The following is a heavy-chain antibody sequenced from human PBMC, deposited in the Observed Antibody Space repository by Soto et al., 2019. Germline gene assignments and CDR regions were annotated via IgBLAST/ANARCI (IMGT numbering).Heavy chain of an antibody. D-gene: IGHD1-26*01. CDR3: VRDRRWELRGFDP. Sequence: KPSETLSLTCVVSGFSISSGHYWGWIRQPPGKGLEWVASVYHSGSTSYNPSLKSRVSMSVDTSKNQFSLNLTSVTATDTAVYYCVRDRRWELRGFDPWGQGILVTVSS. V-gene: IGHV4-38-2*02. CDR1: GFSISSGHY. CDR2: VYHSGST. J-gene: IGHJ5*02.